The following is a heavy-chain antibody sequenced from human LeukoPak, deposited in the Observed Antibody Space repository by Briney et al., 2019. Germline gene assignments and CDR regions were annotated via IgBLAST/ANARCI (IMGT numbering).Heavy chain of an antibody. CDR2: ISAYNGNT. D-gene: IGHD6-19*01. J-gene: IGHJ5*02. CDR3: AREIQVAGPLNWFDP. V-gene: IGHV1-18*01. Sequence: ASVKVSCKASGGTFSSYAISWVRQAPGQGLEWMGWISAYNGNTNYAQKLQGRVTMTTDTSTSTAYMELRSLRSDDTAVYYCAREIQVAGPLNWFDPWGQGTLVTVSS. CDR1: GGTFSSYA.